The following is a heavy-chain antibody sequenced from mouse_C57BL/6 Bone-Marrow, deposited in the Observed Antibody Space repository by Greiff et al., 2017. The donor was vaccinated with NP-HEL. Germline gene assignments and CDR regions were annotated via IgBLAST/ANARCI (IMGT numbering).Heavy chain of an antibody. V-gene: IGHV5-6*01. Sequence: EVQGVESGGDLVKPGGSLKLSCAASGFTFSSYGMSWVRQTPDKRLEWVATLSSGGSYTYYPDSVKGRFTISRDNATHTLYLQLSSLKSEYTAMYNGSIHDGYTYYIDYGGQGTTLTVSA. CDR1: GFTFSSYG. CDR3: SIHDGYTYYIDY. CDR2: LSSGGSYT. J-gene: IGHJ2*01. D-gene: IGHD2-3*01.